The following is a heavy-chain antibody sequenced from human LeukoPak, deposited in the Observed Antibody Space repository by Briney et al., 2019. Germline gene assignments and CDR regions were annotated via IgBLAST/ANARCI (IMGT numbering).Heavy chain of an antibody. D-gene: IGHD7-27*01. CDR2: ITGNGGST. Sequence: PGGSLRLSCSASEFTFSNYGLHWVRQAPGKGLEYVSAITGNGGSTYYADSVKGRFTISRDNSKNTLYLQMSSLGPEDTAVYYCAREDDDWGPNTLDVWGQGTVVTVSS. CDR1: EFTFSNYG. J-gene: IGHJ3*01. V-gene: IGHV3-64D*06. CDR3: AREDDDWGPNTLDV.